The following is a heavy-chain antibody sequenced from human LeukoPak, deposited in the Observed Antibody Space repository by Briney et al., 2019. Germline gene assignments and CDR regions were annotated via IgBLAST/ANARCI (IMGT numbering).Heavy chain of an antibody. CDR3: ARDRDIAARGTNDAFDI. CDR2: IIPIFGTA. CDR1: GGTFSSYA. D-gene: IGHD6-6*01. Sequence: GASVKVSCKASGGTFSSYAISWVRQAPGQGLEWMGGIIPIFGTANYAQKFQGRVTITADESTSTAYMELSSLRSEDTAVYYCARDRDIAARGTNDAFDIWGQGTMVTVSS. J-gene: IGHJ3*02. V-gene: IGHV1-69*13.